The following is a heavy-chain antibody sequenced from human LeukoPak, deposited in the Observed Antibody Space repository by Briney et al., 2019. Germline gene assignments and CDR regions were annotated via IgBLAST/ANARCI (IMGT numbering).Heavy chain of an antibody. CDR2: ISAYNGNT. J-gene: IGHJ6*03. V-gene: IGHV1-18*01. CDR3: ARGVLGYDILTGYAYMDV. D-gene: IGHD3-9*01. Sequence: GASVKVSCKASGDTFTSYGISWVRQAPGQGLLWMGWISAYNGNTNYAQKLQGRVTMTTDTSTRTAYLELRSLRSDDTAVYYCARGVLGYDILTGYAYMDVWGKGTTVTVSS. CDR1: GDTFTSYG.